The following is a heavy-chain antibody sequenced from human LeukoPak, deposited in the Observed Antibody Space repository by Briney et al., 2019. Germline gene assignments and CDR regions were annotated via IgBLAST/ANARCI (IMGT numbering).Heavy chain of an antibody. J-gene: IGHJ5*02. V-gene: IGHV4-39*07. CDR1: GGSISSDNYY. CDR3: ARAGFIVLMVYAIWFDP. Sequence: SETLSLTCSVSGGSISSDNYYWGWIRQPPGKGLEWIGSIYYSGSTYYNPSLKSRVTISVDTSKNQFSLKLSSVTAADTAVYYCARAGFIVLMVYAIWFDPWGQGTLDTVSS. D-gene: IGHD2-8*01. CDR2: IYYSGST.